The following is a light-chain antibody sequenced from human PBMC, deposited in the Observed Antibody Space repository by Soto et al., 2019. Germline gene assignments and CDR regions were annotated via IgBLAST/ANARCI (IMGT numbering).Light chain of an antibody. J-gene: IGKJ4*01. V-gene: IGKV1-5*03. Sequence: DIQMTQSPSTLSASVGDRVTVTCRASQTISSWLAWYQLKPGKAPKLLIYKASSLESGVPSRFSGSGSGTEFTLTISSLQPDDFATYYCQQYDTYPRTFGGGTKVEIK. CDR3: QQYDTYPRT. CDR1: QTISSW. CDR2: KAS.